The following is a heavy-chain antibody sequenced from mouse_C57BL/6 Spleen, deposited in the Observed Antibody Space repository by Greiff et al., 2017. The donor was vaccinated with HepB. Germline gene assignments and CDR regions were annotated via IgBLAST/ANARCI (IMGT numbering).Heavy chain of an antibody. D-gene: IGHD2-2*01. CDR3: ARRNYGYDYAMAY. CDR2: IYWDDDK. V-gene: IGHV8-12*01. CDR1: GFSLSTSGMG. J-gene: IGHJ4*01. Sequence: QVTLKVSGPGILQSSQTLSLTCSFSGFSLSTSGMGVSWLRQPSGKGLEWLAHIYWDDDKRYNPSLKSRSTISKDTSRNQVFLKLTSMETADTATYYCARRNYGYDYAMAYWGQGTSVTVSS.